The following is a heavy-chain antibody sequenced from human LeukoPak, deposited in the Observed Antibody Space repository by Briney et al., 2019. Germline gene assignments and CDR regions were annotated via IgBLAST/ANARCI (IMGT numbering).Heavy chain of an antibody. CDR1: GFTFSSHG. D-gene: IGHD3-10*01. Sequence: AGGSLRLSCAASGFTFSSHGMSWVRQALGKGLEWVSTISGSGDNTYYADSVKGRFTISRDNSKNTLYLQMNSLRAEDTAVYYCARVTYGSGTYGAFDYWGQGTLVTVSS. V-gene: IGHV3-23*01. CDR2: ISGSGDNT. CDR3: ARVTYGSGTYGAFDY. J-gene: IGHJ4*02.